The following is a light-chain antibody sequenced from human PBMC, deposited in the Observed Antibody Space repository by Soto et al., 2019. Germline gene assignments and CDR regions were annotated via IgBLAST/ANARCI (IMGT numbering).Light chain of an antibody. V-gene: IGLV2-14*03. J-gene: IGLJ2*01. CDR3: CSYASGSTLYVV. CDR1: SSDVGGYNY. Sequence: QSALTQPASVSGSPGQSITISCTGTSSDVGGYNYVSWYQHHPGKAPKLMIYDVSNRPSGVSNRSSGSKSGNTASVTISGLQAEDEADDYCCSYASGSTLYVVFGGGTKLTVL. CDR2: DVS.